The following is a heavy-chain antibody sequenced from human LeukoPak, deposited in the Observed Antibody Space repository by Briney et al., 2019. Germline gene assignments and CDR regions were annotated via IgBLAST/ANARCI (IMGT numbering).Heavy chain of an antibody. J-gene: IGHJ4*02. CDR2: ISYDGSNK. Sequence: GGSLRLSCAASGFTFSSYAMHWVRQAPGKGLEWVAVISYDGSNKYYADSVKGRFTISRDNSKNTLYLQMNSLRAEDTAVYYCARDIGYCSSTSCYVFDYWGQGTLVTVSS. V-gene: IGHV3-30-3*01. D-gene: IGHD2-2*01. CDR1: GFTFSSYA. CDR3: ARDIGYCSSTSCYVFDY.